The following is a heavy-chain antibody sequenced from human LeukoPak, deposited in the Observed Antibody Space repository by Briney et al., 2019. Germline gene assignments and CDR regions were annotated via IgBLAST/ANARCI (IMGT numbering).Heavy chain of an antibody. CDR2: ISSSSSTI. CDR1: GFTFSSYS. CDR3: ASTSGYSYGYEDY. Sequence: GGSLRLSCAASGFTFSSYSMTWVRQAPGKGLEWVSYISSSSSTIYYADSVKGRFTISRDNAKNSLYLQMNSLRDEDTAVYYCASTSGYSYGYEDYWGQGTLVTVSS. V-gene: IGHV3-48*02. J-gene: IGHJ4*02. D-gene: IGHD5-18*01.